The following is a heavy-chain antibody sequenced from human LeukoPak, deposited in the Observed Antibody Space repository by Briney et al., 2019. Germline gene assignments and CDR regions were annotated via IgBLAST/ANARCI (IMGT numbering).Heavy chain of an antibody. J-gene: IGHJ4*02. CDR3: ATSVAYDILTGYYTDY. D-gene: IGHD3-9*01. CDR1: GFTFSSYA. Sequence: GGSLRLSCVASGFTFSSYAMSWVRQAPGKGLKWVSAISGSGGSTYYADSVKGRFTISRDNSKNTLYLQMNSLRAEDTAVYYCATSVAYDILTGYYTDYWGQGTLVTVSS. CDR2: ISGSGGST. V-gene: IGHV3-23*01.